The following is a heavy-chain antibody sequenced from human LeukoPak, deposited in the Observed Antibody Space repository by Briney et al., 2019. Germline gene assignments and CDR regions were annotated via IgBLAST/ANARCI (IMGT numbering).Heavy chain of an antibody. CDR1: GFTFSSYW. Sequence: AGGSLRLSCAASGFTFSSYWMHWVRQAPGKGLVWVSRINSDGSSTSYADSVKGRFTISRDNAKNTPYLQMNSLRAEDTAVYYCARGCPDYGDYECDWFDPWGQGTLVTVSS. D-gene: IGHD4-17*01. J-gene: IGHJ5*02. V-gene: IGHV3-74*01. CDR2: INSDGSST. CDR3: ARGCPDYGDYECDWFDP.